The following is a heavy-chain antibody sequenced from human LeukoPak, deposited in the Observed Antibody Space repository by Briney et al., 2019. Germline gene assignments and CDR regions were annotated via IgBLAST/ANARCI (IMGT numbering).Heavy chain of an antibody. Sequence: GVSVNVSCKASGYTFTSYGISWVRQAPGQGLEWMGWISAYNGNTNYAQKLQGRVTMTTDTSTSTAYMELRSLRSDDTAVYYCARDYCSSTSCYVAFDPWGQGTLVTVSS. D-gene: IGHD2-2*01. CDR3: ARDYCSSTSCYVAFDP. CDR2: ISAYNGNT. CDR1: GYTFTSYG. J-gene: IGHJ5*02. V-gene: IGHV1-18*01.